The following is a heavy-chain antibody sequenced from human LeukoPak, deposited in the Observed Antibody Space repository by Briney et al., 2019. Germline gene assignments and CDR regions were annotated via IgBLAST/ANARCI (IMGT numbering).Heavy chain of an antibody. D-gene: IGHD4/OR15-4a*01. CDR3: ARRAGAYSHPYYY. CDR1: GFPFSYFG. Sequence: PGGSLRLSCVASGFPFSYFGMHWVRQAPGKGLEWVSFIYSDNTHYSDSVKGRFTISRDNSKNTLYLQMNSLRAEDTAVYYCARRAGAYSHPYYYWGQGTLVTVSS. J-gene: IGHJ4*02. V-gene: IGHV3-NL1*01. CDR2: IYSDNT.